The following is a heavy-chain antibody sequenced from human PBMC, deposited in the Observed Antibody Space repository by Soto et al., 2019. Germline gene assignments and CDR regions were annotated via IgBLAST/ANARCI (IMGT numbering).Heavy chain of an antibody. Sequence: LRLSCAASGFTFSNAWMSWVRQAPGKGLEWVGRIKSKTDGGTTDYAAPVKGRFTISRDDSKNTLYLQMNSLKTEDTAVYYCTTDLQQYYYGMDVWGQGTTVTVSS. J-gene: IGHJ6*02. CDR3: TTDLQQYYYGMDV. V-gene: IGHV3-15*01. CDR1: GFTFSNAW. CDR2: IKSKTDGGTT.